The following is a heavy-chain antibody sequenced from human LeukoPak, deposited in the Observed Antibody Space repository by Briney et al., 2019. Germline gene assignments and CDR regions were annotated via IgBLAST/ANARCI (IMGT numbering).Heavy chain of an antibody. CDR2: IKQDGSEK. Sequence: GGSLRLSCVAYGFTFSKTWMSWVRQVPGKGLEWVANIKQDGSEKYYVDSVKGRFTIYRDNAKNSLYLQMNSLRAEDTAVYYCARALIGYYFDYWGQGTLVTVSS. V-gene: IGHV3-7*01. J-gene: IGHJ4*02. D-gene: IGHD2-8*01. CDR1: GFTFSKTW. CDR3: ARALIGYYFDY.